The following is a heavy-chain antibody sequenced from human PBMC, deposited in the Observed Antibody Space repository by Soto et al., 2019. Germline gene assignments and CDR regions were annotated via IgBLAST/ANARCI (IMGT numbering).Heavy chain of an antibody. V-gene: IGHV4-59*01. Sequence: SETLSLTCTVSGGSISSYYWSWIRQPPGKGLEWIGYIYYSGSTNYNPSLKSRVTISVDTSKNQFSLKLSSVTAADTAVYYCARLQIDYGDYVAVYNWFDPWGQGTLVTVSS. D-gene: IGHD4-17*01. CDR2: IYYSGST. CDR3: ARLQIDYGDYVAVYNWFDP. CDR1: GGSISSYY. J-gene: IGHJ5*02.